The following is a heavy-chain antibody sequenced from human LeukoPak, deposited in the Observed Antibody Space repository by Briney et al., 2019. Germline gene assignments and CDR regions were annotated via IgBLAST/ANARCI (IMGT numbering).Heavy chain of an antibody. J-gene: IGHJ4*02. V-gene: IGHV3-21*06. CDR2: IDPSTSRV. CDR1: GFTFISYS. CDR3: ERGGTYCDSSCKGADF. Sequence: GGSLRLSCAASGFTFISYSMNWVRQAPGKGLEWVSAIDPSTSRVWYAASVKGRFTISRDNAKNSLDLQMNSLRAEDTAVYYCERGGTYCDSSCKGADFWGQGTLVAVSS. D-gene: IGHD2/OR15-2a*01.